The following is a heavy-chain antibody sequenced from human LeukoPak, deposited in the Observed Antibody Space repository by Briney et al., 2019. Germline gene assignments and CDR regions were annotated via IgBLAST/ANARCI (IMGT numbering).Heavy chain of an antibody. CDR2: IWYDGSNE. D-gene: IGHD3-10*01. CDR3: ARPRELYYFDY. J-gene: IGHJ4*02. CDR1: GFTFSNYG. V-gene: IGHV3-33*01. Sequence: GGSLRLSCAASGFTFSNYGMHGVRQAPGKGLEGVAVIWYDGSNEYYADSVKGRFTISRDNSKNTLYLQMNSLRVEDTAVYYCARPRELYYFDYWGEGTLVTVSS.